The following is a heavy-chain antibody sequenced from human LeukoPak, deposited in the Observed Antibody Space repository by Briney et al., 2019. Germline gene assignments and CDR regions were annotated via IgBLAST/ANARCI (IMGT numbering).Heavy chain of an antibody. V-gene: IGHV4-59*01. CDR3: ARGDSHYYDSSGYYLIHAFDI. D-gene: IGHD3-22*01. CDR1: GGSISSYY. CDR2: IYLSGST. Sequence: PSETLSLTCTVSGGSISSYYWSWIRQPPGKGLEWIGFIYLSGSTNYNPSLESRLTISVDTSKNQFSLKLSSVTAADTAVYYCARGDSHYYDSSGYYLIHAFDIWGQGTMVTVSS. J-gene: IGHJ3*02.